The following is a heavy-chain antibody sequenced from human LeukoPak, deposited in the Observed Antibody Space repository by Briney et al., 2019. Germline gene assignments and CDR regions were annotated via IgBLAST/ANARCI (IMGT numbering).Heavy chain of an antibody. CDR1: GGSISSGGYY. V-gene: IGHV4-31*03. D-gene: IGHD2-2*01. J-gene: IGHJ4*02. CDR3: ARVVVPAALVDY. CDR2: IYYSGST. Sequence: SETLSLTCTVSGGSISSGGYYWSWIRQHPGKGLEGIGYIYYSGSTYYNPSLKSRVTISVDTSKNQFSLKLSSVTAADTAVYYCARVVVPAALVDYWGQGTLVTVSS.